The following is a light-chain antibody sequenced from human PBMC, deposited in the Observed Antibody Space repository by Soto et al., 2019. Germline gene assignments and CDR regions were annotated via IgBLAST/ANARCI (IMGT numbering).Light chain of an antibody. J-gene: IGLJ2*01. Sequence: QSVLTQPASVSGSPGQSITISCTGTRSDVGSYNLVSWYQQHAGKAPKLMIYEGSKRPSGVSNRFSGSKSGNTASLTISGLQAEDEADYYCCSYAGSSTFLFGGGTKLTVL. CDR3: CSYAGSSTFL. CDR2: EGS. CDR1: RSDVGSYNL. V-gene: IGLV2-23*03.